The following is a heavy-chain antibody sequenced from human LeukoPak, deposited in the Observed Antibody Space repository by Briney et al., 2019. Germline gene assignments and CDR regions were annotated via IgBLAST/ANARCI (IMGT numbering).Heavy chain of an antibody. D-gene: IGHD3-10*01. J-gene: IGHJ4*02. CDR2: ISAYNGNT. CDR1: GYTFTSYG. Sequence: ASVKVSCKASGYTFTSYGISWVRQAPGQGLEWMGWISAYNGNTNYAQKFQGRVTMTRDTSISTAYMELSRLRSDDTAVYYCAYSMVRGVIPLGYWGQGTLVTVSS. V-gene: IGHV1-18*01. CDR3: AYSMVRGVIPLGY.